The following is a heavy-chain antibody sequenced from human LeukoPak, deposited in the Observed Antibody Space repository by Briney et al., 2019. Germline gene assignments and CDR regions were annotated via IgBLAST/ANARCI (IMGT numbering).Heavy chain of an antibody. J-gene: IGHJ4*02. D-gene: IGHD3-10*01. CDR1: GFTFSSSA. CDR3: AKVLYGSGSYYNWYFDY. Sequence: GSLRLSCAGSGFTFSSSAMSWVRQAPGKGLEWVSSISGSGGGTYYADSVKGRFTISRDNSKNTLYLQMNSLRAEDTAIYYCAKVLYGSGSYYNWYFDYWGQGTLVTVSS. V-gene: IGHV3-23*01. CDR2: ISGSGGGT.